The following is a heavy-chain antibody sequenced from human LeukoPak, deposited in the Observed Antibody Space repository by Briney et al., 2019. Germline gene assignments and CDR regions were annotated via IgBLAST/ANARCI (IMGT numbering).Heavy chain of an antibody. V-gene: IGHV1-8*03. CDR1: VYTFTSYD. D-gene: IGHD3-22*01. CDR2: MNPNSGNT. J-gene: IGHJ6*03. CDR3: ARSSATYYYDSSGYVYYMDV. Sequence: ASVTVSFKSSVYTFTSYDINWVRQAPGQGQGWMGWMNPNSGNTGYAQKFQGRVTITSNTSISTAYMELSSLRSEDTAVYYCARSSATYYYDSSGYVYYMDVWGKGTTVTVSS.